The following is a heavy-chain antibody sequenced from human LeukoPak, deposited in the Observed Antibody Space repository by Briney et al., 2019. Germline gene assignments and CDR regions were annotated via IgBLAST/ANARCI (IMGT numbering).Heavy chain of an antibody. V-gene: IGHV1-69*05. CDR2: ITTIFDTA. CDR3: ARSTLGIDY. CDR1: GGTFISYA. J-gene: IGHJ4*02. Sequence: GASVKVSFKASGGTFISYAISWVRQAPGQGVEWMGGITTIFDTAAYAQKFQGRVTITTDESTSTAYMELSSLRSEDTAVYYCARSTLGIDYWGQGTLVTVS. D-gene: IGHD3-16*01.